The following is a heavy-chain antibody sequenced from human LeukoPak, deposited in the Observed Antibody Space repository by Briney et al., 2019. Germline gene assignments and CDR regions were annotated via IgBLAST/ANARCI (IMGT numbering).Heavy chain of an antibody. V-gene: IGHV3-7*04. CDR1: GFPFSSYW. J-gene: IGHJ4*02. Sequence: GGSLRLSCVAYGFPFSSYWMTWVRQAPGKGLEWVANIKQDGSKKSYVDSVKGRFTISRDNAKDSLYLQMNSLRAEDTAIYYCTRVGYIDEGIDYWGQGTLVTVSS. CDR3: TRVGYIDEGIDY. D-gene: IGHD5-24*01. CDR2: IKQDGSKK.